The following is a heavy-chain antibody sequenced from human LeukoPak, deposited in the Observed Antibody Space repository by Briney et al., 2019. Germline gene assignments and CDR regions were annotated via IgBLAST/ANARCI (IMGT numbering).Heavy chain of an antibody. Sequence: PGGSLRLSCSVSGFTFSTYVVHWVRQAPGKGLEYVSAISSNGDNTYYADSVKGRLTISRDNSKNTLYLQMSSLRADDTAVYYCMRGTGYWGQGTLVTVSS. CDR2: ISSNGDNT. V-gene: IGHV3-64D*06. CDR1: GFTFSTYV. J-gene: IGHJ4*02. CDR3: MRGTGY.